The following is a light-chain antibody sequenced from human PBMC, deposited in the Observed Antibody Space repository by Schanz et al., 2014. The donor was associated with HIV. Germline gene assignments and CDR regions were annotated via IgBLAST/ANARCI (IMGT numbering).Light chain of an antibody. J-gene: IGLJ2*01. V-gene: IGLV2-11*01. CDR3: SSYAGSLPLV. Sequence: QSALTQPRSVSGSPGQSVTISCTGTSSDVGDYNYVSWYQQHPGKAPKLMIYDVSNRPSGVSNRFSGSKSGNTASLTVSGLQAEDEADYYCSSYAGSLPLVFGGGTKLTVL. CDR2: DVS. CDR1: SSDVGDYNY.